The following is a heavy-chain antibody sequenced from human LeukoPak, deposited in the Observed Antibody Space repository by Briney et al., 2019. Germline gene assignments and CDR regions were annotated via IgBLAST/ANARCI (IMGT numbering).Heavy chain of an antibody. V-gene: IGHV1-18*01. CDR3: ARCGCSSTSCYPDFDY. J-gene: IGHJ4*02. Sequence: GASVKVSCKASGYTFTSYGISWERQAPGQGLEWMGWISAYNGNTNYAQKLQGRVTMTTDTSTSTAYMELRSLRSDDTAVYYCARCGCSSTSCYPDFDYWGQGTLVTVSS. D-gene: IGHD2-2*01. CDR1: GYTFTSYG. CDR2: ISAYNGNT.